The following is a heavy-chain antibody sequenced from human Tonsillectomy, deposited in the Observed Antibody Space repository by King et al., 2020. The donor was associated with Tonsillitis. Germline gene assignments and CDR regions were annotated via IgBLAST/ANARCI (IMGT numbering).Heavy chain of an antibody. Sequence: QLVQSGAEVKKPGESLRISCKGSGYSFTSQWINWVRQMPGKGLEWMGRIDPSDSYTKYSLSFQGHVTFSADKSLSTAYLQWSSLKASDTAMYYCAKLDHYSGSGSSPFGMDVWGQGTTVPVSS. D-gene: IGHD3-10*01. CDR3: AKLDHYSGSGSSPFGMDV. CDR2: IDPSDSYT. CDR1: GYSFTSQW. J-gene: IGHJ6*02. V-gene: IGHV5-10-1*03.